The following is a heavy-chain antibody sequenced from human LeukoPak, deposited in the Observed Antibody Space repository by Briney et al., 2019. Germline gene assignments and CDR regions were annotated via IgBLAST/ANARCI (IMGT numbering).Heavy chain of an antibody. CDR2: IDYDGSTT. J-gene: IGHJ6*03. V-gene: IGHV3-74*01. D-gene: IGHD2-15*01. CDR1: GFSLSTFW. Sequence: GGPLRLSCAASGFSLSTFWMHWVRQAPGKGLVWVSRIDYDGSTTTYADSVKGRFTISRDNSKNTLYLQMNSLRAEDTAVYYCAKYTPMDVWGKGTTVTVSS. CDR3: AKYTPMDV.